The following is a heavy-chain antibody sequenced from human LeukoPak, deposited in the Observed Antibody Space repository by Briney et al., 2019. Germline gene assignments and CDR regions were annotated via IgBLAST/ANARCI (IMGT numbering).Heavy chain of an antibody. Sequence: PSETLSLTCTVSGGSISGGGYYWSWIRQHPGKGLEWIGYIYYSGSTYYNPSLKSRVTISVDTSKNQFSLKLSSVTAADTAVYYCARVADSSGWYGGLFDYWGQGTLVTVSS. V-gene: IGHV4-31*03. CDR2: IYYSGST. J-gene: IGHJ4*02. CDR1: GGSISGGGYY. CDR3: ARVADSSGWYGGLFDY. D-gene: IGHD6-19*01.